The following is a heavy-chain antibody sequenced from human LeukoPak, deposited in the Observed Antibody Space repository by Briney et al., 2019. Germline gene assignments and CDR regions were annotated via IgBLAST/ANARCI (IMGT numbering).Heavy chain of an antibody. Sequence: PGGSLRLSCAASGFTFNSYAMYWVRQAPGKGLEWVSGIFGSGGSAHYADSVKGRFTISRDNSKNTVYLQMDSLSVEDTAVYYCAKTTTGYSSGRYPGWPVDYWGQGTLVIVSS. CDR3: AKTTTGYSSGRYPGWPVDY. CDR1: GFTFNSYA. V-gene: IGHV3-23*01. D-gene: IGHD6-19*01. J-gene: IGHJ4*02. CDR2: IFGSGGSA.